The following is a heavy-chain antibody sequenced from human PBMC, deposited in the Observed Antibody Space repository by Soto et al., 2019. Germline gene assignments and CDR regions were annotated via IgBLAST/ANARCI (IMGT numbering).Heavy chain of an antibody. V-gene: IGHV1-3*01. Sequence: ALVKVSCKASGYTFTSYGIHWVRQAPGQRLEWMGWINAANGDTKYSPKFQGRVTITRDTSASTAYMELSSLRSEDTAVYYCVRRHVSATGIDWFDPWGQGTLVTVSS. CDR3: VRRHVSATGIDWFDP. CDR2: INAANGDT. J-gene: IGHJ5*02. CDR1: GYTFTSYG. D-gene: IGHD6-13*01.